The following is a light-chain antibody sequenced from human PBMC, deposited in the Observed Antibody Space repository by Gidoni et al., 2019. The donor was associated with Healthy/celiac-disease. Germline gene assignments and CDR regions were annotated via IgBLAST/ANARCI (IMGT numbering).Light chain of an antibody. V-gene: IGKV3-11*01. CDR1: QSVRSY. CDR3: QQRSNWPPRLT. CDR2: DAS. J-gene: IGKJ4*01. Sequence: EIVLTQSPATLSLSPGERATLSCRASQSVRSYLAWYQQKPGQAPRRLIYDASNRATGIPARFSGSGSGTDFTLTISSLEPEDFAVYYCQQRSNWPPRLTFXGXTKVEIK.